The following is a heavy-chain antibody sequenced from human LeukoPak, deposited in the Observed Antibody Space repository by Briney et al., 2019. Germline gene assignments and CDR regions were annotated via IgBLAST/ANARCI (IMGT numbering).Heavy chain of an antibody. V-gene: IGHV3-23*01. D-gene: IGHD4-11*01. Sequence: GGSLRLSCAASGFTFSSYAMSWVRQAPGKGLEWVSAISGSGGSTYYADSVKGRFTISRDNSKNTLYLQMNSLRAEDTAVYYCAIDARNYYYYYYGMDVWGQGTTVTVSS. J-gene: IGHJ6*02. CDR3: AIDARNYYYYYYGMDV. CDR1: GFTFSSYA. CDR2: ISGSGGST.